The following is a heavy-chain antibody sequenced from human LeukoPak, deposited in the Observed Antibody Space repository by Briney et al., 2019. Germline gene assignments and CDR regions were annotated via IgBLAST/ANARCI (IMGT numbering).Heavy chain of an antibody. V-gene: IGHV1-8*01. J-gene: IGHJ5*02. D-gene: IGHD3-10*01. CDR2: MNPRNGNT. CDR3: VRDGEGVAISVNYWFDP. CDR1: GFTFTNYD. Sequence: ASVKVSCKASGFTFTNYDINWVRQATGQGLEWIGWMNPRNGNTGYAQKFQGRVTMTRDTSISTAYMELRSLRSEDTAVYCCVRDGEGVAISVNYWFDPWGQGTLVTVSS.